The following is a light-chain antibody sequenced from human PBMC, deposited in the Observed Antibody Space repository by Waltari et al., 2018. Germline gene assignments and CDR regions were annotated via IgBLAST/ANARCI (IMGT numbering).Light chain of an antibody. J-gene: IGLJ3*02. CDR1: SSYVGGNNY. CDR3: SSYVPTDTSWV. CDR2: DVT. V-gene: IGLV2-14*03. Sequence: QSALTQPASVSASRGQSITISCTGSSSYVGGNNYVSWYQQHPGQAPKVLLYDVTNRPAGVSDRCAGSQSANTASLTISGLQAEDEADYYCSSYVPTDTSWVFGGGTKLTVL.